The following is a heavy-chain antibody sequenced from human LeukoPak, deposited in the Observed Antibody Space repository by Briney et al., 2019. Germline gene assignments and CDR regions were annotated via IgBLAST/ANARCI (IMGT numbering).Heavy chain of an antibody. CDR1: GGSISSGGYS. CDR3: ARGGTMVRGVYNWFDP. CDR2: IYHSGST. Sequence: PSQTLSLTCAVSGGSISSGGYSWSWIRQPPGKGLEWIGYIYHSGSTYYNPSLKGRVTISVDRSKNQFSLKLSSVTAADTAVYYCARGGTMVRGVYNWFDPWGQGTLVTVSS. D-gene: IGHD3-10*01. J-gene: IGHJ5*02. V-gene: IGHV4-30-2*01.